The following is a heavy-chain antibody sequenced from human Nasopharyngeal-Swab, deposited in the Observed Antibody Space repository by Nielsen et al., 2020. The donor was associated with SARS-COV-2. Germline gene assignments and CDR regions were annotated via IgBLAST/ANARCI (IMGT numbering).Heavy chain of an antibody. CDR1: GYSFTSYW. D-gene: IGHD3-3*01. Sequence: GGSLRLSCKGSGYSFTSYWITWVRQMPGKGLEWMGTIDPSDSYTNYSPSLEGHVTISADTSTSTAYLQWSSLKASDTAMYYCATQSAVFGVVTYYYIDYWGQGTLVTVSS. CDR2: IDPSDSYT. J-gene: IGHJ4*02. V-gene: IGHV5-10-1*01. CDR3: ATQSAVFGVVTYYYIDY.